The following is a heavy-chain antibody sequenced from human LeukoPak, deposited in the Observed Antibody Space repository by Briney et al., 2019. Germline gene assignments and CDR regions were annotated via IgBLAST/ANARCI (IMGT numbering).Heavy chain of an antibody. CDR3: AKRGTAFGNSYGYVDS. CDR2: IRASGGTA. V-gene: IGHV3-23*01. J-gene: IGHJ5*02. Sequence: GGSLRLSCSASGFTFSSYAMSWVRQAPGKGLEWVSAIRASGGTAYYADSVKGRFTISGDNSKNTLYLQMNSLRAEDTAVYYCAKRGTAFGNSYGYVDSWGQGTQVTVSS. CDR1: GFTFSSYA. D-gene: IGHD5-18*01.